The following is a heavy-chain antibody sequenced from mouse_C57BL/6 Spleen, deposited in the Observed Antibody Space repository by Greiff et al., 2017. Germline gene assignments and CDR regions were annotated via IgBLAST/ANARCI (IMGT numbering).Heavy chain of an antibody. J-gene: IGHJ3*01. Sequence: QVQLQQSGAELVKPGASVKISCKASGYAFSSYWMNWVKQRPGKGLEWIGQIYPGDGDTNYNGKFKGKATLTADKSSSTAYMQISSLTSEDSAVYFCAREGETAQTSAWFAYWGQGTLVTVSA. CDR1: GYAFSSYW. D-gene: IGHD3-2*02. V-gene: IGHV1-80*01. CDR2: IYPGDGDT. CDR3: AREGETAQTSAWFAY.